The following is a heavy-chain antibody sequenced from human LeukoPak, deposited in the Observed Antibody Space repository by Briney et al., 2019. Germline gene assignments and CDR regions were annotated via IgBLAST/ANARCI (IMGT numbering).Heavy chain of an antibody. CDR2: IHIYRGNT. CDR3: ARASGRYYYDSSGLVPLDY. D-gene: IGHD3-22*01. Sequence: GASVKVSCKASGYSSTNYGISWVRQAPGQGLEWMGWIHIYRGNTNYAQKLQGRVTMTTDTSTSTAYMELRSLRSDDTAVYYCARASGRYYYDSSGLVPLDYWGQGTLVTVSS. J-gene: IGHJ4*02. CDR1: GYSSTNYG. V-gene: IGHV1-18*01.